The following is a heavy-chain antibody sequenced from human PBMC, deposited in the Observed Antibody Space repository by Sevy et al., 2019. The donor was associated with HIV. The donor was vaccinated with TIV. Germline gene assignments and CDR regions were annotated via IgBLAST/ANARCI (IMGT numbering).Heavy chain of an antibody. CDR1: GASISTYV. J-gene: IGHJ4*02. V-gene: IGHV4-59*12. Sequence: SETLSLTCTVSGASISTYVWTWIRQPPGKGLEWVGYFFNTGNPNYNPSLSSRVTISGDTSKNQFSLTLSSVTAADTAVYYCATGAGVSKSDFWGQGTLVTVSS. D-gene: IGHD3-10*01. CDR3: ATGAGVSKSDF. CDR2: FFNTGNP.